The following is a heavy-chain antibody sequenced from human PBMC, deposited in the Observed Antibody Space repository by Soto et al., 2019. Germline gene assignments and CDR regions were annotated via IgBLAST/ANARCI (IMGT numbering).Heavy chain of an antibody. V-gene: IGHV1-46*01. J-gene: IGHJ4*02. CDR1: GHTFSTYC. D-gene: IGHD1-26*01. CDR3: ARTEWELSPIDY. CDR2: INPSGSP. Sequence: ASVKVSCKASGHTFSTYCMHWVRQAPGQGLGWMGIINPSGSPNFAQKFQGRLTMTRDASTSTVYMDLSSLRFEDTAVYYCARTEWELSPIDYRGQGTPVTVSS.